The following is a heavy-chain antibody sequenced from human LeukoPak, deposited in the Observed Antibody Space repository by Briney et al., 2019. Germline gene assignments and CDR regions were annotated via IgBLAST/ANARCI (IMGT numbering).Heavy chain of an antibody. CDR1: GYTLTELS. CDR3: ATDPYVGHGMDV. CDR2: FDPEDGET. Sequence: ASVKVSCKVSGYTLTELSMHWVRQAPGKGLEWMGGFDPEDGETIYVQKFQGRVTMTEDTSTDTAYMELSSLRSEDTAVYYCATDPYVGHGMDVWGQGTTVTVSS. D-gene: IGHD1-26*01. J-gene: IGHJ6*02. V-gene: IGHV1-24*01.